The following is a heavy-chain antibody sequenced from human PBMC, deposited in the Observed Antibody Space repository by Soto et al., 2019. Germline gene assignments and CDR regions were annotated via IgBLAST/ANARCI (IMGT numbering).Heavy chain of an antibody. CDR2: IKSKTDGGTT. CDR3: TTDGGDYVWGSYRYTRTYYFDY. J-gene: IGHJ4*02. D-gene: IGHD3-16*02. V-gene: IGHV3-15*07. Sequence: EVQLVESGGGLVKPGGSLRLSCAASGFTFSNAWMNWVRQAPGKGLEWVGRIKSKTDGGTTDYAAPVKGRFTISRDDSKNTLYLQMNSLKTEDTAVYYCTTDGGDYVWGSYRYTRTYYFDYWGQGTLVTVSS. CDR1: GFTFSNAW.